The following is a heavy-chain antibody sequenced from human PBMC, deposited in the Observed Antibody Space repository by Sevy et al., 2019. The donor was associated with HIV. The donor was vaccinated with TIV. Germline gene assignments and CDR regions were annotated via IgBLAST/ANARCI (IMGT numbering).Heavy chain of an antibody. V-gene: IGHV1-69*13. CDR2: IIPILGTV. CDR1: GGTFSSYG. CDR3: ARGGGNGWYYFDY. Sequence: ASVKVSCKASGGTFSSYGISWVRQVPGQGLEWMGGIIPILGTVNYEQKFQGRVTITADEFTKTAYMELSGLRSEDTAVYYCARGGGNGWYYFDYWGQETLVTVSS. J-gene: IGHJ4*02. D-gene: IGHD6-19*01.